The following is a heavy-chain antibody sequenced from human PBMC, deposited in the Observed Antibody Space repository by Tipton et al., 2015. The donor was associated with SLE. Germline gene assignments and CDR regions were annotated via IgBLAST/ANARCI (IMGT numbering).Heavy chain of an antibody. Sequence: SLRLSCVGSGFTFNKYGIHWVRQAPGKGLEWVAFIRYDGGKTYYADSVKGRFIISRDDSKNTLFLQMNSPRGDDTAVYYCVRDEDRLDFWGQGTTVTCSS. V-gene: IGHV3-30*02. CDR2: IRYDGGKT. CDR3: VRDEDRLDF. CDR1: GFTFNKYG. J-gene: IGHJ6*02.